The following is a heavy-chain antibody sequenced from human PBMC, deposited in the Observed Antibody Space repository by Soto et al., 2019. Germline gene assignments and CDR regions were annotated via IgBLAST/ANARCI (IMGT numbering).Heavy chain of an antibody. CDR2: IRSKAYGGTT. D-gene: IGHD7-27*01. Sequence: SGGSLRLSCTASGFTFGDYAMSWVRQAPGKWLEWVGFIRSKAYGGTTEYAASVKGRFTISRDDSKSIAYLQMNSLKTEDTAVYCCTRLTWWFDPWGQGXLVTVYS. J-gene: IGHJ5*02. V-gene: IGHV3-49*04. CDR1: GFTFGDYA. CDR3: TRLTWWFDP.